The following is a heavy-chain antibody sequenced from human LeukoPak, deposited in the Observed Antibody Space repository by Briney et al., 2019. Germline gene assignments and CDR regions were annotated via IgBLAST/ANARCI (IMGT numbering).Heavy chain of an antibody. D-gene: IGHD3-10*01. CDR3: AKDLMRDRWFAES. Sequence: GVSLRLSCAASGFTFSAYNMNWVRRTPGKGLEWVSSITTSSSYMFYADSVRGRFTISRDTSSNTLYLQMNSPRNDDTAVYYCAKDLMRDRWFAESWGQGTLVTVSS. CDR2: ITTSSSYM. V-gene: IGHV3-21*01. CDR1: GFTFSAYN. J-gene: IGHJ5*02.